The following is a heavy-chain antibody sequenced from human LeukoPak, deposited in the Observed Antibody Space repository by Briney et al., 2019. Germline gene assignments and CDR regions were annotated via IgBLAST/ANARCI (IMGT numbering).Heavy chain of an antibody. CDR3: GKEGGA. D-gene: IGHD3-16*01. J-gene: IGHJ5*02. CDR2: IGGRGGST. V-gene: IGHV3-23*01. Sequence: GGSLRLSCAASGFRFSDFTMTWVRQAPGKGPEWVSAIGGRGGSTYYADSLGGRFTISRDNSKDMLYLQMNRLKVADTATYYCGKEGGAWGQGTKVTVSS. CDR1: GFRFSDFT.